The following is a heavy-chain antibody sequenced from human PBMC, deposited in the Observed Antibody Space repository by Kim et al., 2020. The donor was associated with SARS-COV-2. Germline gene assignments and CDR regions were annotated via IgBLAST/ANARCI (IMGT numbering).Heavy chain of an antibody. CDR2: IYYSGST. CDR3: ARVASVTTVYYFDY. J-gene: IGHJ4*02. CDR1: GGSIGSYY. V-gene: IGHV4-59*01. Sequence: ETLSLTCTVSGGSIGSYYWSWIRQPPGKGLEWIGYIYYSGSTNYNPSLKSRVTISVDTSKNQFSLKLSSVTAADTAVYYCARVASVTTVYYFDYWGQGTLVTVSS. D-gene: IGHD4-4*01.